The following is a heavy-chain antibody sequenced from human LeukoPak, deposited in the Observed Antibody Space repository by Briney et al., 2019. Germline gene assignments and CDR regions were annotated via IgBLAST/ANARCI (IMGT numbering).Heavy chain of an antibody. CDR1: GYSFTSYW. Sequence: GESLKISCKGSGYSFTSYWIGWVRQMPGKGLEWMGIIYPGDSDTRYSPSFQGQVTISADKSISTAYLQWSSLKASDTAMYYCARCPPYCYDSSGSEGPWYFDLWGRGTLVTVSS. J-gene: IGHJ2*01. V-gene: IGHV5-51*01. CDR3: ARCPPYCYDSSGSEGPWYFDL. CDR2: IYPGDSDT. D-gene: IGHD3-22*01.